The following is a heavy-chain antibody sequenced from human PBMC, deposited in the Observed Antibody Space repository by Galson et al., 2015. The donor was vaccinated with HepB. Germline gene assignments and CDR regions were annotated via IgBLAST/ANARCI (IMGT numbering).Heavy chain of an antibody. Sequence: SVKVSCKASGYKLTNYGINWVRQAPGQGLEWMGWINSYNGNTKYAQKFQGRVTMTTDTSTSTAYMELRSQRSDDTAVYYCARDHTVTTRNWFDPWGQGTLVTVSS. J-gene: IGHJ5*02. CDR3: ARDHTVTTRNWFDP. CDR2: INSYNGNT. CDR1: GYKLTNYG. D-gene: IGHD4-17*01. V-gene: IGHV1-18*01.